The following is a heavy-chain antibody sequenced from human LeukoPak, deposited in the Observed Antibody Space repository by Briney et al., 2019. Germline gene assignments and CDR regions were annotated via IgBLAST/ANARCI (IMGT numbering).Heavy chain of an antibody. CDR2: IVVGTGNT. D-gene: IGHD5-24*01. CDR3: AAMAYYYYMDV. J-gene: IGHJ6*03. V-gene: IGHV1-58*02. CDR1: VFTFRTSA. Sequence: GASVKVSCKASVFTFRTSAIQWMRQARGQRPEWIGWIVVGTGNTTYAQRFQDRVTITRDMSTNTAYMELSALRSEDRAVYYCAAMAYYYYMDVWGEGTTVTVSS.